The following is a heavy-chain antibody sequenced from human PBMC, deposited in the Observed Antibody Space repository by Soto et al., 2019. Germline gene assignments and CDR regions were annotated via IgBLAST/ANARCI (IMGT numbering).Heavy chain of an antibody. V-gene: IGHV4-59*01. CDR2: IYFSGST. J-gene: IGHJ5*02. CDR3: ARDRALGVVGGWFDP. Sequence: QVQVQESGPGLVKPSETLSLTCTVGSISSYYWSWIRQPPGKGLEWIGHIYFSGSTNYNPSLKSRVTISIDTSKNQLSLKLTAVTAADTAVYYCARDRALGVVGGWFDPWGQGTLGTVSS. D-gene: IGHD3-3*01. CDR1: GSISSYY.